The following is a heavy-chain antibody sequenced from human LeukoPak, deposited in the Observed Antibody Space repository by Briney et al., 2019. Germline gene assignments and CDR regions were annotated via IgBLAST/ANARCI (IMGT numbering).Heavy chain of an antibody. J-gene: IGHJ4*02. Sequence: GGSLRLSCAASGFTFDDYGRRWVRQAPGKGLEWVSGINWNGGSTGYADSVKGRFTISRDNAKNSLYLQMNSLRAEDTALYYCASAPSGELTFDYWGQGTLVTVSS. D-gene: IGHD5-12*01. CDR3: ASAPSGELTFDY. CDR1: GFTFDDYG. CDR2: INWNGGST. V-gene: IGHV3-20*04.